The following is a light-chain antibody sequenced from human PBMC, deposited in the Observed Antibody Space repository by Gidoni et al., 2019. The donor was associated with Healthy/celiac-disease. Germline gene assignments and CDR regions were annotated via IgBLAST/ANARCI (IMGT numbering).Light chain of an antibody. J-gene: IGKJ2*01. V-gene: IGKV3-20*01. Sequence: ELVLTQSPGTLSLSPGARATLSCRASQSVSSSYLAWYQQNPGQAPRLLIYGASSRASGIPYRFSGSGSGTDFTLTISRLEPEDFAVYYCQQYGSSSYTFGQGTKLEIK. CDR3: QQYGSSSYT. CDR2: GAS. CDR1: QSVSSSY.